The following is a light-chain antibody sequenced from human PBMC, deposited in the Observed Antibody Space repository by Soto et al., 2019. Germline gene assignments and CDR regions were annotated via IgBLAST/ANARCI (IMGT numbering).Light chain of an antibody. CDR3: AAWDNSLSGWV. CDR1: SSNIGSTS. V-gene: IGLV1-44*01. CDR2: SDN. Sequence: QSVLTQPPSASGTPGQRVTISCSGSSSNIGSTSVYWYQQLPGTAPKLLIYSDNRRPSGVPDRLSGSKSGTSASLAISGLQSKDEADYYCAAWDNSLSGWVFGGGTKLTVL. J-gene: IGLJ3*02.